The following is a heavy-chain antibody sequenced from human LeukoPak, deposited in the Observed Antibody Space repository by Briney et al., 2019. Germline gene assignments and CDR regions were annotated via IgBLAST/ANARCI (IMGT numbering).Heavy chain of an antibody. CDR1: GFTFSGHY. D-gene: IGHD1-26*01. CDR2: INTQSGVT. V-gene: IGHV1-2*02. J-gene: IGHJ4*02. CDR3: ARDGGGSYSYIDY. Sequence: ASVKVSCKASGFTFSGHYMYWVRQRQAPGQGLEWMGWINTQSGVTKYAQDFQGRVTMTRDTSIDTVYMELSRLRSDDTAVYYCARDGGGSYSYIDYWGQGTLVTVSS.